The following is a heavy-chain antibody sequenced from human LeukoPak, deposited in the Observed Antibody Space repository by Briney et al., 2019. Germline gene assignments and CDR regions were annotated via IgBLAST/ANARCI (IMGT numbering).Heavy chain of an antibody. J-gene: IGHJ1*01. D-gene: IGHD6-6*01. V-gene: IGHV4-59*01. CDR1: GGSISTYY. CDR3: ARGGAARLHFQN. CDR2: IYHSGST. Sequence: SESLSLTCTVSGGSISTYYWNWIRQPPGKGLEWIGYIYHSGSTNYNPSLQSRVTISVDTSKNQFSLNLNSVTAADTAVYYCARGGAARLHFQNWGQGTLVTVSS.